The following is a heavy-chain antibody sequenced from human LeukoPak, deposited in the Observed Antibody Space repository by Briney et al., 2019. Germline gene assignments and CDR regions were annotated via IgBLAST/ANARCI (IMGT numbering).Heavy chain of an antibody. CDR2: INPNSGGT. V-gene: IGHV1-2*02. Sequence: ASVKVSCKASGYTFTGYYMHWVRQAPGQGLEWMGWINPNSGGTNYAQKFQGRVTMTRDTSISTAYMELSRLRSDDTAVYYCARGRGGLEGEREDLDYWGQGTLVTVSS. CDR1: GYTFTGYY. J-gene: IGHJ4*02. D-gene: IGHD2-15*01. CDR3: ARGRGGLEGEREDLDY.